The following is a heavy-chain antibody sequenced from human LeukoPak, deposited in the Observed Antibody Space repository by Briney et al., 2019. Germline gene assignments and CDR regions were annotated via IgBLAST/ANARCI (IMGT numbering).Heavy chain of an antibody. CDR1: GLILRGHA. Sequence: GGSLRLSCEASGLILRGHAMSWVRQAPGRGLEWVSGIGDSGEIERYADSVKGRFTISRDNFRNTVYLEMRSLRPEDTAVYYCAKGYTSGWTPFDYWGQGTQVTVSS. D-gene: IGHD6-19*01. CDR2: IGDSGEIE. V-gene: IGHV3-23*01. J-gene: IGHJ4*02. CDR3: AKGYTSGWTPFDY.